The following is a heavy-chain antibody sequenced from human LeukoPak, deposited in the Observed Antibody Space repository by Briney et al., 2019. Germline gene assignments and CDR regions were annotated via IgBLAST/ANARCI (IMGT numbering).Heavy chain of an antibody. CDR3: ARAEIGLRYNWNDVTAFDI. D-gene: IGHD1-1*01. J-gene: IGHJ3*02. V-gene: IGHV1-8*01. CDR1: GYTFTSYD. CDR2: MNPNSGNT. Sequence: ASVKVSCKASGYTFTSYDINWVRQATGQGLEWMGWMNPNSGNTGYAQKFQGRVTITADESTSTAYMELSSLRSEDTAVYYCARAEIGLRYNWNDVTAFDIWGQGTMVTVSS.